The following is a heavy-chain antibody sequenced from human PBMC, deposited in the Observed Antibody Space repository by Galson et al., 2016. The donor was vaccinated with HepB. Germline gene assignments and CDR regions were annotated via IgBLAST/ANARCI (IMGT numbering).Heavy chain of an antibody. Sequence: SLRLSCAASGFTFSDYAMSWVRQPPGKGLEWVSTISGSGSSAYYADSVKGRFTISRDNSKNTLYLLVNSLRAEDTAVYYCAKDRCTHSWDPKYYHYGMDVWGQGTTVTVSS. J-gene: IGHJ6*02. D-gene: IGHD6-13*01. V-gene: IGHV3-23*01. CDR2: ISGSGSSA. CDR3: AKDRCTHSWDPKYYHYGMDV. CDR1: GFTFSDYA.